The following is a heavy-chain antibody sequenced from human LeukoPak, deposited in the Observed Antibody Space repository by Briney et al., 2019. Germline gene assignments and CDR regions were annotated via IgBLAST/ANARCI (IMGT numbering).Heavy chain of an antibody. CDR1: VGSISSGSYY. CDR2: IYTSGST. Sequence: SETLSLTCTVSVGSISSGSYYWSWIRQPAGKGLEWIGRIYTSGSTNYNPSLKSRVTISVDASKNQFSLKLSSVTAADTAVYYCARDLVYWGQGTLVTVSS. V-gene: IGHV4-61*02. CDR3: ARDLVY. J-gene: IGHJ4*02. D-gene: IGHD1-26*01.